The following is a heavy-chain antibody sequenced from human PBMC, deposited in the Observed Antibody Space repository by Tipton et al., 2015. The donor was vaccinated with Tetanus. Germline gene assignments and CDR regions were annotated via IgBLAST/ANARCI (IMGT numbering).Heavy chain of an antibody. V-gene: IGHV3-30-3*01. J-gene: IGHJ4*02. Sequence: SLRLSCAASGFTFSSYAMHWVRQAPGKGLEWVAVISYDGSNKYYADSVKGRFTISRDNSKNTLYLQMISLRAEDTAAYYCARGNGSSGLLDYWGQGTLVTVSS. D-gene: IGHD3-22*01. CDR1: GFTFSSYA. CDR3: ARGNGSSGLLDY. CDR2: ISYDGSNK.